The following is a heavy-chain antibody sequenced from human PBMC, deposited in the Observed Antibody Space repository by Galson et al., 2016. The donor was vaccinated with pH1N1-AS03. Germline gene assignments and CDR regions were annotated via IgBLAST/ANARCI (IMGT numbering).Heavy chain of an antibody. Sequence: SLRLSCAASRLTVSSNYMSWVRQAPGKGLEWVSVIYSGGSAYYADSVKGRFIISRDNSKNMLYLQMGSLRAEDKAVYYCVRGDPVTAGGTGCDYWGQGTLVTVSS. D-gene: IGHD6-13*01. CDR2: IYSGGSA. CDR3: VRGDPVTAGGTGCDY. V-gene: IGHV3-53*05. CDR1: RLTVSSNY. J-gene: IGHJ4*02.